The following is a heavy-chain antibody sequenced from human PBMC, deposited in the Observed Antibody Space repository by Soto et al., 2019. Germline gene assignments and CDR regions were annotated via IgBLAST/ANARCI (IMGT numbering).Heavy chain of an antibody. Sequence: QVPLVESGGGVVQPGRSLRLSCAASGFTFSSYAMHWVRQAPGKGLEWVAVISYDGSNKYYADSVKGRFTISRDNSKNTLYLQMNSLRAEDTAVYYCARDPFPYDYGDYGLDYWGQGTLVTVSS. D-gene: IGHD4-17*01. CDR2: ISYDGSNK. CDR1: GFTFSSYA. J-gene: IGHJ4*02. CDR3: ARDPFPYDYGDYGLDY. V-gene: IGHV3-30-3*01.